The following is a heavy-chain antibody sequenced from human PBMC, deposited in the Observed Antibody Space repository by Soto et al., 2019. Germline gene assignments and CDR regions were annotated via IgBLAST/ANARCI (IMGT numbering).Heavy chain of an antibody. CDR1: GFTFSSYA. D-gene: IGHD3-10*01. CDR2: ISGSGGST. J-gene: IGHJ4*02. Sequence: GGSLRLSCAASGFTFSSYAMSWVRQAPGRGLEWVSAISGSGGSTYYADSVKGRFTISRDNSKNTLYLQMNSLRAEDTAVYYCAKDIGVYYGSGSYYKGPYYFDYWGQGTLVTVSS. V-gene: IGHV3-23*01. CDR3: AKDIGVYYGSGSYYKGPYYFDY.